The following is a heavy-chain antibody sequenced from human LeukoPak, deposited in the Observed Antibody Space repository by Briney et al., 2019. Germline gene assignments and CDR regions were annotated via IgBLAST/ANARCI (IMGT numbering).Heavy chain of an antibody. CDR2: INHRGIT. J-gene: IGHJ5*02. CDR1: GGSFSDYY. CDR3: ARDVAAAIRGRWFDP. D-gene: IGHD2-2*02. V-gene: IGHV4-34*01. Sequence: SETLSLTCAVSGGSFSDYYWSWIRQPPGKGLEWIGEINHRGITNYNPSLKGRVTMSVDTTKNQFPLKLSSVTAADTAVYYCARDVAAAIRGRWFDPWGQGTLVTVSS.